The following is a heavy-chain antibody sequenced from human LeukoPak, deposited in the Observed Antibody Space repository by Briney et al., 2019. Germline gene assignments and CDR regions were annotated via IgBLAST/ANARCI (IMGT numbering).Heavy chain of an antibody. D-gene: IGHD3-16*01. V-gene: IGHV3-7*01. CDR1: GFPFDRYW. J-gene: IGHJ4*02. CDR2: IKHDGSEK. Sequence: GESLRLSCVASGFPFDRYWMSWVRQAPGKGLEWVANIKHDGSEKNFVDSVKGRFTISRDNAENSLFLQMNSLRADDTAVYFCARQPIYEAYFDSWGQGTLVTVSS. CDR3: ARQPIYEAYFDS.